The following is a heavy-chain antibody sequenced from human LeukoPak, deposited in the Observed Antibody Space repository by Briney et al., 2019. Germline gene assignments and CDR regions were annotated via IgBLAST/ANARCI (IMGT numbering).Heavy chain of an antibody. CDR3: ARDQSGSLDY. CDR1: GFTVSRTW. D-gene: IGHD1-26*01. V-gene: IGHV3-7*01. CDR2: INQDASTR. Sequence: GGSLGLSCAASGFTVSRTWMAWVRQAPGKGLEWVANINQDASTRQYVDSVKGRFTISRDNAKNSLDLQMNSLRVEDTAVYYCARDQSGSLDYWGQGTLVTVSS. J-gene: IGHJ4*02.